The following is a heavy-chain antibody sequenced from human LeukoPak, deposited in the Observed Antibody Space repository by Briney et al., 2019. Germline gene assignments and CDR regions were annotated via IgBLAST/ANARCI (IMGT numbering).Heavy chain of an antibody. Sequence: ASVKVSCKASGYTFTDYYMHWVRQAPGKGFEWMGWINPNDGDTNYAQKFQGRVTMTRDTSISTAHMEVSRLRSDDTAVYYCARANFLYCSSSTCLFDYWGQGTLVTVSS. D-gene: IGHD2-2*01. CDR3: ARANFLYCSSSTCLFDY. J-gene: IGHJ4*02. V-gene: IGHV1-2*02. CDR2: INPNDGDT. CDR1: GYTFTDYY.